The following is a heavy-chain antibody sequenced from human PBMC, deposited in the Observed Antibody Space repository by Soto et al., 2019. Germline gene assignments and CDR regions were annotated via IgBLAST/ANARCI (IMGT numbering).Heavy chain of an antibody. CDR1: GGSISSYY. D-gene: IGHD2-2*01. CDR2: IYYSGST. CDR3: ARERFAYCSSTSCLSYFDY. V-gene: IGHV4-59*01. J-gene: IGHJ4*02. Sequence: TVSGGSISSYYWSWIRQPPGKGLEWIGYIYYSGSTNYNPSLKSRVTISVDTSKNQFSLKLSSVTAADTAVYYCARERFAYCSSTSCLSYFDYWGQGTLVTVSS.